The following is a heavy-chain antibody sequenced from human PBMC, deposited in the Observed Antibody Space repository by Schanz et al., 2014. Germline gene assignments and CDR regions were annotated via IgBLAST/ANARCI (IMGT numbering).Heavy chain of an antibody. J-gene: IGHJ3*02. CDR1: GGTFNSYT. Sequence: QVQLVQSGAEVKKPGSSMKVSCKSSGGTFNSYTINWVRQAPGQGLEWVGWISPYTGNTHYFDKMEGRVTMTTDTSTSTAYMELSSLRSDDTAVYYCARGGGPEDVFDIWGQGTILTVSS. CDR2: ISPYTGNT. V-gene: IGHV1-18*01. D-gene: IGHD5-12*01. CDR3: ARGGGPEDVFDI.